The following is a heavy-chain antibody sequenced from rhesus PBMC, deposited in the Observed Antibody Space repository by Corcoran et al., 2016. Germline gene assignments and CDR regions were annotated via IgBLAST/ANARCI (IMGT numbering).Heavy chain of an antibody. D-gene: IGHD4-29*01. J-gene: IGHJ4*01. Sequence: QVNLQQWGEGQVKSSETLSLTCAVHGCVINNYYWSWIREIQGKGLEWIGNVAGNIVTPHYNPSLHNRVTISKDTSKNQFSLKLNSVTAADTAVYFCVRGPYGANVLDFWGQGVLVTVSS. CDR1: GCVINNYY. CDR2: VAGNIVTP. CDR3: VRGPYGANVLDF. V-gene: IGHV4-73*01.